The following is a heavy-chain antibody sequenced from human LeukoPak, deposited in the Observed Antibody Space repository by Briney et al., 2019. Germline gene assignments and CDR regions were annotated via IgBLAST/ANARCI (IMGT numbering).Heavy chain of an antibody. CDR2: MNPNSGNT. V-gene: IGHV1-8*01. J-gene: IGHJ6*03. CDR3: ARVSFPGYLHYYYYYYMDV. Sequence: ASVKVSCKASGYTFTSYDINWVRQATGQGLEGMGWMNPNSGNTGSAQKFQVRVTMTRNTSIRTAYMELSSLRSEDTAVYYCARVSFPGYLHYYYYYYMDVWGKGTTVTVSS. CDR1: GYTFTSYD. D-gene: IGHD3-16*02.